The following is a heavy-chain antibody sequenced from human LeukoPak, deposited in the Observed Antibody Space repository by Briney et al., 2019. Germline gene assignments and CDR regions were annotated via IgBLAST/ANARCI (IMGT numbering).Heavy chain of an antibody. J-gene: IGHJ3*02. CDR2: IYYSGST. D-gene: IGHD3-22*01. CDR3: AREGYYYDSSGYYFDAFDI. CDR1: GGSIGSGDYY. Sequence: PSETLSLTCTVSGGSIGSGDYYWSWIRQPPGKGLEWIGYIYYSGSTYYNPSLKSRVTISVDTSKNQFSLKLSSVTAADTAVYYCAREGYYYDSSGYYFDAFDIWGQGTMVTVSS. V-gene: IGHV4-30-4*01.